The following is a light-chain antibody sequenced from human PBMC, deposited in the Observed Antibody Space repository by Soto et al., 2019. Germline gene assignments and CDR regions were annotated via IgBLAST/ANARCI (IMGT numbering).Light chain of an antibody. CDR2: GND. Sequence: QSALTQPPSVSGAPGQGVTISCTGSSSNIGAGYDVHWYQQLPGAAPKLLIFGNDNRPSGVPDRFSGSRSGTSASLAITGLQAEDEADYYCQSYDRSLSGSVFGAGTKLTVL. CDR1: SSNIGAGYD. V-gene: IGLV1-40*01. J-gene: IGLJ1*01. CDR3: QSYDRSLSGSV.